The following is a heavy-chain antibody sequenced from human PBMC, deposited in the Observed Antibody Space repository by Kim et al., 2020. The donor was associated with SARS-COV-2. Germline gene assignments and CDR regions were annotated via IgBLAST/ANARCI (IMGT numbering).Heavy chain of an antibody. D-gene: IGHD2-15*01. CDR1: GFTFSSYS. J-gene: IGHJ5*02. V-gene: IGHV3-21*01. Sequence: GGSLRLSCAASGFTFSSYSMNWVRQAPGKGLEWVSSISSSSSYIYYADSVKGRFTISRDNAKNSLYLQMNSLRAEDTAVYYCARDDIGEGWFDPWGQGTLVTVSS. CDR2: ISSSSSYI. CDR3: ARDDIGEGWFDP.